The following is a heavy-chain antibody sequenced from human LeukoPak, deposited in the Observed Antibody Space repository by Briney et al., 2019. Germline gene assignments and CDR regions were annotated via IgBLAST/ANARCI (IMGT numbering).Heavy chain of an antibody. V-gene: IGHV3-69-1*01. CDR2: ISSTDTI. CDR3: ARDAGFDWLFGWFDP. Sequence: PGGSLRLSCAASGFSFNSYNANWVRQAPGKGLEWVSYISSTDTIYYADSVKGRFTISRDNAKNSLYLQMNSLRAEDTAVYYCARDAGFDWLFGWFDPWGQGTLVTVSS. J-gene: IGHJ5*02. CDR1: GFSFNSYN. D-gene: IGHD3-9*01.